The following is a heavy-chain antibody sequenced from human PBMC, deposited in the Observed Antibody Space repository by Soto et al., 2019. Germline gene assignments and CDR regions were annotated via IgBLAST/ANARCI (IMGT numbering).Heavy chain of an antibody. CDR2: MNPNSGNT. V-gene: IGHV1-8*01. J-gene: IGHJ6*03. Sequence: GASVKVSCKASGYTFTSYDINWVRQATGQGLEWMGWMNPNSGNTGYAQKFQGRVTMTRNTSISTAYMELSSLRSEDTAVYYCARGITIFGVVVGDYYYYMDVWGKGTTVTVSS. CDR3: ARGITIFGVVVGDYYYYMDV. D-gene: IGHD3-3*01. CDR1: GYTFTSYD.